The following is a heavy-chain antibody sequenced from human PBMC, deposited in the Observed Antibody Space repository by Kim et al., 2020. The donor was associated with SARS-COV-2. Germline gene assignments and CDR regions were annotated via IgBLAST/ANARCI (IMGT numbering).Heavy chain of an antibody. CDR2: INHSGST. Sequence: SETLSLTCAVYGGSFSGYYWSWIRQPPGKGLEWIGEINHSGSTNYNPSLKSRVTISVDTSKNQFSLKLSSVTAADTAVYYCASWAYYMDVWGQGTTVTVSS. D-gene: IGHD3-16*01. CDR3: ASWAYYMDV. V-gene: IGHV4-34*01. CDR1: GGSFSGYY. J-gene: IGHJ6*03.